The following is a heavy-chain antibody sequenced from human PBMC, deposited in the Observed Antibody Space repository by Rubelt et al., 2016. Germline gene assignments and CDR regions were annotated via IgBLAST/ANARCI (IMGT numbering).Heavy chain of an antibody. CDR3: ATGLQAQRSFDY. D-gene: IGHD3-16*01. CDR1: GGSISSRTYY. J-gene: IGHJ4*02. Sequence: QLQLQESGPGLVKPSETLSLTCSVSGGSISSRTYYWGWVRQPPGKGLEWIANLYTTGNTDYNPSLKSRVTMSVDTSKNQCSRKLTSVTGADTAAYYWATGLQAQRSFDYWGQGTLVTVSA. V-gene: IGHV4-39*07. CDR2: LYTTGNT.